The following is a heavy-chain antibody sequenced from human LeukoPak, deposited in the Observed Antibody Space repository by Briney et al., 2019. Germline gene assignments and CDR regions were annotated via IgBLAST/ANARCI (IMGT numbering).Heavy chain of an antibody. CDR3: ARAGYSYGTGYYFDY. D-gene: IGHD5-18*01. J-gene: IGHJ4*02. CDR2: TYTSGST. Sequence: SETLSLTCTVSGGSISSYYWSWIRQPPGKGLEWIGSTYTSGSTNYNPSLKSRVTISVDTSKNQFSLKLSSVTAADAAVYYCARAGYSYGTGYYFDYWGQGALVTVSS. V-gene: IGHV4-4*09. CDR1: GGSISSYY.